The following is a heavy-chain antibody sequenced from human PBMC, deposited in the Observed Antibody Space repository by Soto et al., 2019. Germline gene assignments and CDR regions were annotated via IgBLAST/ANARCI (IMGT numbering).Heavy chain of an antibody. J-gene: IGHJ4*02. D-gene: IGHD6-13*01. Sequence: GGSLRLSCTASGFTFSSHAMTWVRQATGKGLEWVSGLSDSGGSIYYADSVKGRFTISRDNSMNTLYLQMKTLRAEDTAVYYCAKVSSSWYAGFFDLWGQGTLVTSPQ. CDR1: GFTFSSHA. V-gene: IGHV3-23*01. CDR2: LSDSGGSI. CDR3: AKVSSSWYAGFFDL.